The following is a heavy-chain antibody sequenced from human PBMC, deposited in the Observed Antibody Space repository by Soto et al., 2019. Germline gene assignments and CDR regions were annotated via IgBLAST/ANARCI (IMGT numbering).Heavy chain of an antibody. CDR2: IFWDDDK. D-gene: IGHD3-9*01. Sequence: QITLKESGPTLVKPTQTLTLTCTFSGFSLSTSGVGVGWIRQPPGTALEWLALIFWDDDKRYSPSLKNRLTITKDTSKNQVVLTMTNMDPVDTATYYCAHSPPYDILTGSLNYFDYWGQGTLVTVSS. CDR3: AHSPPYDILTGSLNYFDY. CDR1: GFSLSTSGVG. J-gene: IGHJ4*02. V-gene: IGHV2-5*02.